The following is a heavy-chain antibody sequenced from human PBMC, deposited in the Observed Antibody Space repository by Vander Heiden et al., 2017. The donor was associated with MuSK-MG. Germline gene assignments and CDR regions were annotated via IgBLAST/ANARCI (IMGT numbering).Heavy chain of an antibody. J-gene: IGHJ4*02. V-gene: IGHV4-31*03. D-gene: IGHD3-3*01. CDR2: IYDSWNT. Sequence: QVQLQESGPGLVKPAQTLSLTCTVSGASISSGDHYWSWIRQQPERGPEWIGFIYDSWNTYYNPSLKSRVTISLDTSKNQFSLNLSSVTAADTAVYYCARQGITLFGVAHFDYWGQGTLVTVSS. CDR3: ARQGITLFGVAHFDY. CDR1: GASISSGDHY.